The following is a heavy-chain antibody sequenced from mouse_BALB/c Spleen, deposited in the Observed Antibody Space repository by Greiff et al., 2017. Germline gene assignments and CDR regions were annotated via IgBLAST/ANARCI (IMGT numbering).Heavy chain of an antibody. CDR3: TQLGVAWFAY. Sequence: VQLQQSGTVLARPGASAKMSCKASGYTFTSYWMHWVKQRPGQGLEWIGAIYPGNSDTSYNQKFKGKAKLTAVTSTSTAYMELSSLTNEDSAVYYCTQLGVAWFAYWGQGTLVTVSA. CDR2: IYPGNSDT. J-gene: IGHJ3*01. CDR1: GYTFTSYW. V-gene: IGHV1-5*01. D-gene: IGHD4-1*02.